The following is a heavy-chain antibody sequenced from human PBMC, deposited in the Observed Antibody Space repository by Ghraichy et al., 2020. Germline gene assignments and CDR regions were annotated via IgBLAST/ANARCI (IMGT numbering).Heavy chain of an antibody. CDR1: GSTFHSSA. CDR3: AKDPQMDTAMAFDY. D-gene: IGHD5-18*01. Sequence: GGSLRLSCAATGSTFHSSAMRSVGHAPGEGLEWVSAISGSGGSTYYADSVKGRFTISRDNSKNTLYLQMNSLRAEDTAVYYCAKDPQMDTAMAFDYWGQGTPAT. J-gene: IGHJ4*02. V-gene: IGHV3-23*01. CDR2: ISGSGGST.